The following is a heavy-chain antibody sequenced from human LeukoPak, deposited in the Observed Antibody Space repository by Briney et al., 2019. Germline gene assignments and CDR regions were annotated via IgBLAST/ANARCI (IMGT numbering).Heavy chain of an antibody. D-gene: IGHD1-26*01. J-gene: IGHJ4*02. CDR2: IKQDGSEK. Sequence: GGSLRLSCAASGFTFSDYYMSWIRQAPGKGLEWVADIKQDGSEKYYVDSVKGRFTISRDNSKNTLYLQMNSLRAEDTAVYYCAKGSWELASYWGQGTLVTVSS. CDR3: AKGSWELASY. CDR1: GFTFSDYY. V-gene: IGHV3-7*01.